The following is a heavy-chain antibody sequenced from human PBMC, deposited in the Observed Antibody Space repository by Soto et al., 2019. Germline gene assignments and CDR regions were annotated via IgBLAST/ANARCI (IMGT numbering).Heavy chain of an antibody. CDR3: ARGSGSGSYVPYYYYMDV. Sequence: EVQLVESGGGLVQPGGSLRLSCAASGFTFSSYSMNWVRQAPGKGLEWVTCISSSSSTIYYADSVKGRFTISRDNAKNSLYLQMNSLRAEDTAVYYCARGSGSGSYVPYYYYMDVWGKGTTVTVSS. J-gene: IGHJ6*03. CDR2: ISSSSSTI. V-gene: IGHV3-48*01. D-gene: IGHD3-10*01. CDR1: GFTFSSYS.